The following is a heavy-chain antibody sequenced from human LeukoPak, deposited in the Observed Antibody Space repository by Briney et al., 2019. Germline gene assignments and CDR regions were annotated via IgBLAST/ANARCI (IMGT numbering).Heavy chain of an antibody. D-gene: IGHD3-10*01. CDR1: GYTFGRYA. CDR3: ARDREYFGSGSVFFFYYAVDV. J-gene: IGHJ6*02. V-gene: IGHV1-3*01. Sequence: ASVKVSCKASGYTFGRYAIHWMRQAPGQRLEWMGWINAGNGNARYSQSFQDRITISRDTSANTVYMELSSLRSEDTAVYYCARDREYFGSGSVFFFYYAVDVWGQGTTVTVSS. CDR2: INAGNGNA.